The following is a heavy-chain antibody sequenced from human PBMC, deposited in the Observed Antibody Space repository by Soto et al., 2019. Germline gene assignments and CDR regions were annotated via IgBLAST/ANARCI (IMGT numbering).Heavy chain of an antibody. J-gene: IGHJ4*02. CDR3: AIQDGGVVY. V-gene: IGHV1-3*01. Sequence: ASVKVSCKASGYTFTSYAMHWVRQAPGQRLEWMGWINADNGNTKYSQKFQGRVTMTRDTSVSTAYMELRSLKSEDTAVYYCAIQDGGVVYWGQGTLVTVS. CDR2: INADNGNT. CDR1: GYTFTSYA. D-gene: IGHD3-16*01.